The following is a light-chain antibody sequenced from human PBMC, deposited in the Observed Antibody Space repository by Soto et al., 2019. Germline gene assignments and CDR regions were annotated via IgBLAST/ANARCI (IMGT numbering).Light chain of an antibody. CDR1: QSLSTSY. CDR3: QNYGSSSLT. Sequence: DIVLTQSPGTLSLSPGERATVSCRASQSLSTSYLAWYQQKPGQAPRLLTYGTSSRASGIPDRFSGSGSGTDFTLTISRLEPEDFAVYYCQNYGSSSLTFGGGTKVEIK. J-gene: IGKJ4*01. CDR2: GTS. V-gene: IGKV3-20*01.